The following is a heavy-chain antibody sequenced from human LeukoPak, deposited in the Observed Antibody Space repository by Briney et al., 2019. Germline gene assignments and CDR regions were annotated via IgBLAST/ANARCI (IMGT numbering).Heavy chain of an antibody. D-gene: IGHD1-26*01. Sequence: PGGSLRLSCAASGFTFSSYGMHWVRQAPGKGLEWVAVIWYDGSNKYYADSVKGRFTISRDNSKNTLYLQMNSLRAEDTAVYYCAGSSGSYYVWGQGTLVTVSS. V-gene: IGHV3-33*01. J-gene: IGHJ4*02. CDR2: IWYDGSNK. CDR3: AGSSGSYYV. CDR1: GFTFSSYG.